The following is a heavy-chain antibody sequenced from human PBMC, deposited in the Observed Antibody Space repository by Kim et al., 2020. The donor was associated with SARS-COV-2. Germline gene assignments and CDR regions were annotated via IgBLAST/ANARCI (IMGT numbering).Heavy chain of an antibody. J-gene: IGHJ4*02. CDR1: GFTFSSYG. CDR2: IWYDGSNK. CDR3: AREGRITMVRGALGMGY. Sequence: GGSLRLSCAASGFTFSSYGMHWVRQAPGKGLEWVAVIWYDGSNKYYADSVKGRFTISRDNSKNTLYLQMNSLRAEDTAVYYCAREGRITMVRGALGMGYWGQGTLVTVSS. V-gene: IGHV3-33*01. D-gene: IGHD3-10*01.